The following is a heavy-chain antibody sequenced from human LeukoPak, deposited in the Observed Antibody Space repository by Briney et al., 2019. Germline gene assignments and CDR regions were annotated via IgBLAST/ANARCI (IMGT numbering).Heavy chain of an antibody. D-gene: IGHD3-10*01. CDR2: ISGSGGGT. CDR3: AKDLYYYGSGSPYFDY. CDR1: GFTFSSYA. Sequence: GGSLRLSCAASGFTFSSYAMNWVRQAPGKGLEWVSAISGSGGGTYYSDSVKGRFTISRDNSENTLYLQMNSLRAEDTAVYYCAKDLYYYGSGSPYFDYWGQGTLVTVSS. V-gene: IGHV3-23*01. J-gene: IGHJ4*02.